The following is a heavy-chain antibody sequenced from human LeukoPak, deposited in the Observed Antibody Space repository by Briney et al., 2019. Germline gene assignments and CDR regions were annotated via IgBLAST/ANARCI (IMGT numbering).Heavy chain of an antibody. Sequence: ASVKVSCKASGYTFTGYYMHWVRQAPGQGLEWMGWINPNSGGTNYAQKFQGRVTMTRDTSISTAYMELSRLRSDDTAVYYCARDRGVSSSPDAVPGYWGQGTLVTVSS. V-gene: IGHV1-2*02. J-gene: IGHJ4*02. CDR2: INPNSGGT. CDR1: GYTFTGYY. D-gene: IGHD2-2*01. CDR3: ARDRGVSSSPDAVPGY.